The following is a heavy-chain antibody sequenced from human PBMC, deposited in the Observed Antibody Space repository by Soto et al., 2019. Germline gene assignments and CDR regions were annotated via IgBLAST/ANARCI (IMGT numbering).Heavy chain of an antibody. CDR1: GGTFSSYA. J-gene: IGHJ3*02. CDR3: ARDLTETYYYDSSGYTHAFDI. D-gene: IGHD3-22*01. Sequence: SVKVSCKASGGTFSSYAISWVRQAPGQGLEWMGGIIPIFGTANYAQKFQGRVTITADESTSTAYMELSSLRSEDTAVYYCARDLTETYYYDSSGYTHAFDIWGQGTMVTVSS. V-gene: IGHV1-69*13. CDR2: IIPIFGTA.